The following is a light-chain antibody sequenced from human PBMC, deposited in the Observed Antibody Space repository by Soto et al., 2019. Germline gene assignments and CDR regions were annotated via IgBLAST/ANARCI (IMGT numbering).Light chain of an antibody. V-gene: IGKV3-20*01. CDR3: QQYDSPPPYT. CDR1: QSVSSTY. Sequence: EVVLTQSPGTLSLSPGERATLSCRASQSVSSTYLAWYQQKPGQAPRLLIYGTSSRATGVPDRFSGSGSGTDFTLTISRLEPEDVAVYYCQQYDSPPPYTFGQGTKVEIK. CDR2: GTS. J-gene: IGKJ2*01.